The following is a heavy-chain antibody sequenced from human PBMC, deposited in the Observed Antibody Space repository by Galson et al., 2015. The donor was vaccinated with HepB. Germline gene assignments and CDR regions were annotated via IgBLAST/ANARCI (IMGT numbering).Heavy chain of an antibody. J-gene: IGHJ4*02. CDR1: GFTFSTYS. CDR3: AKDEMVRGFVAGCYFNH. V-gene: IGHV3-48*02. D-gene: IGHD3-10*01. Sequence: SLRLSCAASGFTFSTYSMNWVRQAPGKGLEWISYISRSSSNRYCADSVNGRFTISRDDAKNSLYLQMNSLRDEDTAVYYCAKDEMVRGFVAGCYFNHWGQGTLVTASS. CDR2: ISRSSSNR.